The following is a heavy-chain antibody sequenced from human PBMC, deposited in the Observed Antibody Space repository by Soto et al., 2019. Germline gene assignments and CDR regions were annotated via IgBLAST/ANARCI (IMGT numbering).Heavy chain of an antibody. CDR2: MYPNNGQT. CDR3: ATMPRGLTHWFDP. CDR1: GDTLSNFD. J-gene: IGHJ5*02. Sequence: QVQLVQSGAEVKRPGASVKVSCKASGDTLSNFDLNWVRQATGQGLEWMGWMYPNNGQTAYARTFQGRVTMTWNTSISTAYMELSSLTSEDTAVYYCATMPRGLTHWFDPWGQGTLVTVSS. V-gene: IGHV1-8*01. D-gene: IGHD2-15*01.